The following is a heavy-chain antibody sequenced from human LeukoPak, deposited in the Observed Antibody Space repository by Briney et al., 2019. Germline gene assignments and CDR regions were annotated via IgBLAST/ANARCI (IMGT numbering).Heavy chain of an antibody. CDR3: ARGDYGIFDY. CDR2: INPSGGNT. Sequence: ASVKVSCKASGYTFTSYFTHWVRQAPGQGLEWMGIINPSGGNTNYAQRFQGRVTMTRDTSTSTVYMELRSLRSEDTAVYYCARGDYGIFDYWGQGTLVTVSS. V-gene: IGHV1-46*01. D-gene: IGHD4-17*01. J-gene: IGHJ4*02. CDR1: GYTFTSYF.